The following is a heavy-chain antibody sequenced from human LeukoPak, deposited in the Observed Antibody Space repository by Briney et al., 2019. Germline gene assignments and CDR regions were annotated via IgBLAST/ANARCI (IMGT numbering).Heavy chain of an antibody. CDR3: ARGESDGCSEY. Sequence: SETLSLTCTVSGGSISSGDYYWSWNPPPPGKGLEWNGYNYESGSTYYNPSLKCRVTISVDTSKNQFSLQLSSVTAADTAVYYCARGESDGCSEYWGQGTLVTVSS. D-gene: IGHD3-10*02. CDR1: GGSISSGDYY. J-gene: IGHJ4*02. CDR2: NYESGST. V-gene: IGHV4-30-4*01.